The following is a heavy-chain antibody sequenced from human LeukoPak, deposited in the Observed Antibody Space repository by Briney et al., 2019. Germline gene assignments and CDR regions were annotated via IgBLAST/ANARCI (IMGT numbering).Heavy chain of an antibody. J-gene: IGHJ4*02. Sequence: SSETLSLTCTVSDGSITNYDWSWVRQSPGKGLEFIGRVHYSGNAIYNPSFRSRVTISVDTSKNQFSLKLSSVTAADTAVYYCARLDIVVVPAARPEYYFDYWGQGTLVTVSS. V-gene: IGHV4-59*01. D-gene: IGHD2-2*03. CDR3: ARLDIVVVPAARPEYYFDY. CDR1: DGSITNYD. CDR2: VHYSGNA.